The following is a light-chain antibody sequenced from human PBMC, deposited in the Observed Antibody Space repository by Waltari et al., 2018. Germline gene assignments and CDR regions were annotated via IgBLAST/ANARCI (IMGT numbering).Light chain of an antibody. CDR3: QQGNSFPPT. V-gene: IGKV1-12*01. CDR1: QGISSW. CDR2: SAS. J-gene: IGKJ1*01. Sequence: DIQMTQSPSSVAASVGDRVTITCRASQGISSWLAWYPQKPGSAPKVLIYSASTLQTWVPSRFSGSGSGTDFTLTIDSLQPEDFATYYCQQGNSFPPTFGQGTKVEIK.